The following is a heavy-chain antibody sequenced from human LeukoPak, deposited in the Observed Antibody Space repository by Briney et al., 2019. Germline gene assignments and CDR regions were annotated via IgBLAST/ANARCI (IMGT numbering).Heavy chain of an antibody. CDR3: ARARYSSSWYGGRWFDP. CDR2: IKHSGST. V-gene: IGHV4-34*01. D-gene: IGHD6-13*01. CDR1: GGSFRGYY. J-gene: IGHJ5*02. Sequence: SETLSLTCAVYGGSFRGYYWSWIRQPPGKGLEWIGEIKHSGSTNYNPSLKSRVTISVDTSKNQFSLKLSSVTAADTAVYYCARARYSSSWYGGRWFDPWGQGTLVTVSS.